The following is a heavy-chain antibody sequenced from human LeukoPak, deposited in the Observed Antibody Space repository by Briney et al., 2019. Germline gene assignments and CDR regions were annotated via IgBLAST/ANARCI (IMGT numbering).Heavy chain of an antibody. Sequence: PSETLSLTCTVSGGSVSSGSYYWSWIRQPPGKGLEWIGYIYYSGSTNYNPSLKSRVTISVDTSKNQFSLKLSSVTAADTAVYYCANLKREVGASLADYYYGMDVWGQGTTVTVSS. D-gene: IGHD1-26*01. J-gene: IGHJ6*02. V-gene: IGHV4-61*01. CDR2: IYYSGST. CDR1: GGSVSSGSYY. CDR3: ANLKREVGASLADYYYGMDV.